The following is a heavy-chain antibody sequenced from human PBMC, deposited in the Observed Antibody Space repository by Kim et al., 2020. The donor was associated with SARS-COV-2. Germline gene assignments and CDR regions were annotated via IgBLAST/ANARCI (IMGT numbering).Heavy chain of an antibody. J-gene: IGHJ5*01. Sequence: YYNPSLKSRVTISLDRSKNQFSLKTRSVTAADTAVYYCARYYDTDGYYDSWGQGILVTVAS. D-gene: IGHD3-22*01. CDR3: ARYYDTDGYYDS. V-gene: IGHV4-30-2*01.